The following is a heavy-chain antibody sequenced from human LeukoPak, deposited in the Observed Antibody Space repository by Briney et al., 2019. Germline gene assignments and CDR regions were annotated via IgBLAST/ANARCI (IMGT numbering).Heavy chain of an antibody. D-gene: IGHD5-12*01. J-gene: IGHJ4*02. CDR2: IIPIFGTA. CDR1: GGTFSSYA. Sequence: SVKVSCKASGGTFSSYAISWLRQAPGQGLEWMGGIIPIFGTANYAQKFQGRVTITADKSTSTAHMELSSLRSEDTAVYYCARGDIVATRAFDYWGQGTLVTVSS. V-gene: IGHV1-69*06. CDR3: ARGDIVATRAFDY.